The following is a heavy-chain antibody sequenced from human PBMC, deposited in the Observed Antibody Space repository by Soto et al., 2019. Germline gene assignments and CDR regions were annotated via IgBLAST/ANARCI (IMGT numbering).Heavy chain of an antibody. CDR3: ARDSPTGWHFDY. D-gene: IGHD6-19*01. CDR2: ISSSTYTI. V-gene: IGHV3-48*01. J-gene: IGHJ4*02. CDR1: GFTFSSYS. Sequence: EAQLVESGGGLVQPGGSLRLSCAASGFTFSSYSMNWVRQAPGKGLEWMSYISSSTYTIYYADSVQGRFTISRDKAKNSRYLQMNSLRAEDTAVYYCARDSPTGWHFDYWGQGPLVAVS.